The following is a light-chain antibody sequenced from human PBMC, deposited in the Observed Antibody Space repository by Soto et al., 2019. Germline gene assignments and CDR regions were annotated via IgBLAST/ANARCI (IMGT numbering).Light chain of an antibody. CDR1: TTGIRRYNY. CDR2: EVS. J-gene: IGLJ2*01. Sequence: QSALTQPASVSGSPGQAITISGTGTTTGIRRYNYVSWYQHHPDKAPKLILYEVSNRPSGVSDRFSGSKSGTTASLTISGLQPEDEASYYCSSYTSSGTLVFGGGTKLTVL. V-gene: IGLV2-14*01. CDR3: SSYTSSGTLV.